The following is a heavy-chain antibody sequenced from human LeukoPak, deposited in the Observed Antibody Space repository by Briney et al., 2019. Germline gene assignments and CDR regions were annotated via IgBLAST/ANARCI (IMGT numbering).Heavy chain of an antibody. CDR1: GITLSNYA. J-gene: IGHJ6*02. CDR3: AKVPYSDYGSGRPPFMDV. Sequence: GGSLRLSCVVSGITLSNYAMSWVRQAPGRGLEWVATISDSGDSTYYADSVKGRFTISRDNSKKTLYLQMDSLRAEDTAIHYCAKVPYSDYGSGRPPFMDVWGQGTTVAVSS. CDR2: ISDSGDST. V-gene: IGHV3-23*01. D-gene: IGHD3-10*01.